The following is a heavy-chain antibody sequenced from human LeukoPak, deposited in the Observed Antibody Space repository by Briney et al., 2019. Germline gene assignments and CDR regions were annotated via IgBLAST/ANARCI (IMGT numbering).Heavy chain of an antibody. J-gene: IGHJ5*02. Sequence: GASVKVSCKASGYTFTGYYMHWVRQAPGQGLEWMGWINPNSGGTNYAQKFQGRVTMTRDTSISTAYMELSRLRSDDTAVYYCARMTNYHDGALDPWGQGTLVTVSS. D-gene: IGHD3-22*01. V-gene: IGHV1-2*02. CDR1: GYTFTGYY. CDR3: ARMTNYHDGALDP. CDR2: INPNSGGT.